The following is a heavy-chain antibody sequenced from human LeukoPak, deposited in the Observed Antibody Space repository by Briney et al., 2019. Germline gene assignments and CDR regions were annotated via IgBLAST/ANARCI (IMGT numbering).Heavy chain of an antibody. CDR1: GGTFSSYA. V-gene: IGHV1-69*05. D-gene: IGHD1-26*01. Sequence: GASVKVSCKASGGTFSSYAISWVRQAPGQGLEWMGGIIPIFGTANYAQKFQGRVTITTDESTSTAYMELSSLRSEDTAVYYCAREFQVGATLYSAFDIWGQGTMVTVSS. CDR3: AREFQVGATLYSAFDI. CDR2: IIPIFGTA. J-gene: IGHJ3*02.